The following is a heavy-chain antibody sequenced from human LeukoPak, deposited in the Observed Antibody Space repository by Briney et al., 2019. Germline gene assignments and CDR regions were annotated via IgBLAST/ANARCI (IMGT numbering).Heavy chain of an antibody. CDR2: ISNDGSNK. D-gene: IGHD6-6*01. CDR3: ARHRSSWLIDY. Sequence: GGSLRLSCAASGFTFSSYAMHWVRQAPGKGLEWVAVISNDGSNKYYADSVKGRFTISRDNSKNTLYLQMNSLRAEDTAVYYCARHRSSWLIDYWGQGTLVTVSS. V-gene: IGHV3-30-3*01. J-gene: IGHJ4*02. CDR1: GFTFSSYA.